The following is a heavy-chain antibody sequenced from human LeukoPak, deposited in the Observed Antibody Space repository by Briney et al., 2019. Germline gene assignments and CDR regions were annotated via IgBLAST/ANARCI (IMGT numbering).Heavy chain of an antibody. V-gene: IGHV3-21*01. CDR2: ISSSSSYI. Sequence: GGSLRLSCVGSGFDFNYYDINWVRQAPGKGLEWVSSISSSSSYIYSADSARGRFTISRDNANGSVFLQMTSLRPEDTAVYYCARRGGLSSGRGFDHWGQGTLVTVSS. CDR3: ARRGGLSSGRGFDH. CDR1: GFDFNYYD. D-gene: IGHD3-16*01. J-gene: IGHJ4*02.